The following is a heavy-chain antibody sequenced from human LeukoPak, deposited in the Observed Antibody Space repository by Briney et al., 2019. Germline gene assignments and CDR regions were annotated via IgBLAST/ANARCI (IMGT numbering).Heavy chain of an antibody. Sequence: SETLSLTCTVSGGSISSYYWSWIRQPAGKGLEWIGRIYTSGSTNYNPSLKSRVTMSVDTSKNQFSLKLSSVTAADTAVYYCARHGLGIAAAGTGSAFDIWGQGTMVTVSS. D-gene: IGHD6-13*01. CDR1: GGSISSYY. CDR2: IYTSGST. CDR3: ARHGLGIAAAGTGSAFDI. V-gene: IGHV4-4*07. J-gene: IGHJ3*02.